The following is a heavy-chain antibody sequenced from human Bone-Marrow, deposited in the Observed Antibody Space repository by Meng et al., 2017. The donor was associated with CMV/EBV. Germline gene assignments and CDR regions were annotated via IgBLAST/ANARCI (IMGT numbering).Heavy chain of an antibody. Sequence: ASVKDSCKASGYTFTSYDINWVRQATGQGLKWMGWINPNSGNTGYAQKFQGRVTMTRNTSINSTYMELSSLRSEDTAVYYCERGIFGYVWGDYFDYWGQGTRVTGSS. J-gene: IGHJ4*02. CDR2: INPNSGNT. V-gene: IGHV1-8*01. CDR1: GYTFTSYD. D-gene: IGHD3-16*01. CDR3: ERGIFGYVWGDYFDY.